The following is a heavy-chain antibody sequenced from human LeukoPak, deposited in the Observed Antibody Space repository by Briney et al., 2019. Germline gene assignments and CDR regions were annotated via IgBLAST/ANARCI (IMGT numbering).Heavy chain of an antibody. V-gene: IGHV3-30*03. CDR3: GGAISFDY. Sequence: GGSLRLSCAASGFTFSSYGMHWVRQAPGKGLEWVAVISYDGSNKYYADSVKGRFTISRDNSKNTLYLQMNSLRAEDTAVYYCGGAISFDYWGQGTLVTVSS. CDR1: GFTFSSYG. D-gene: IGHD2-21*01. J-gene: IGHJ4*02. CDR2: ISYDGSNK.